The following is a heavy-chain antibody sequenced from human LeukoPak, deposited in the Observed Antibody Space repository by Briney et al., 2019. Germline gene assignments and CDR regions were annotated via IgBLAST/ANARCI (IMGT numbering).Heavy chain of an antibody. V-gene: IGHV3-30*04. CDR2: ISYDGSNK. CDR3: AKDTEALDY. CDR1: GFTFSSYA. D-gene: IGHD4-17*01. J-gene: IGHJ4*02. Sequence: GRSLRLSRAASGFTFSSYAMHWVRQAPGKGLEWVAVISYDGSNKYYADSVKGRFTISRDNAKNSLYLQMNSLRAEDTALYYCAKDTEALDYWGQGTLVTVSS.